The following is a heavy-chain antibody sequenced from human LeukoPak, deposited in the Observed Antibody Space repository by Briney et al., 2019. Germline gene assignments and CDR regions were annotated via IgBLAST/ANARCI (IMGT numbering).Heavy chain of an antibody. J-gene: IGHJ4*02. CDR2: IYYSGTT. Sequence: SETLSLTCTVSGGSISSYYWSWIRQPPGKGLEWIGYIYYSGTTNYNPSLKNRVTISVDTSKNQFSLRLSSVTAADTAVYYCARNYDSSGYTTFGYWGQGTLVTVSS. CDR3: ARNYDSSGYTTFGY. V-gene: IGHV4-59*01. CDR1: GGSISSYY. D-gene: IGHD3-22*01.